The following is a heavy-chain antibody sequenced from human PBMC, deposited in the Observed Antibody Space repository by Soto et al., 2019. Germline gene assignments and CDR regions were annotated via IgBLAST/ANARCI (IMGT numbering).Heavy chain of an antibody. D-gene: IGHD3-10*01. J-gene: IGHJ5*02. CDR1: GGSISSSNW. Sequence: QVQLQESGPGLVKPSGTLSLTCAVSGGSISSSNWWSWVRQPPGKGLAWIGELYHSGSTTYNPSRKSRVNRSGDQSKNQFSLKLSSVSAADTAVYYCARPREGVVTMGWFDPWGQGTLFTFSS. V-gene: IGHV4-4*02. CDR2: LYHSGST. CDR3: ARPREGVVTMGWFDP.